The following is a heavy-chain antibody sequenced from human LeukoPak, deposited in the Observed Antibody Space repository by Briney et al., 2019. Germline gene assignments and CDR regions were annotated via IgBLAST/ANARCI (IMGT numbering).Heavy chain of an antibody. J-gene: IGHJ4*02. CDR3: ARRSGWDYYFDY. D-gene: IGHD6-19*01. Sequence: SETLSLTCAVSGGSISSSSYYWGWIRQPPGKGLEWIGSIYYSGSTYYNPSLKSRVTISVDTSKNQFSLKLSSVTAADTAVYYCARRSGWDYYFDYWGQGTLVTVSS. CDR1: GGSISSSSYY. CDR2: IYYSGST. V-gene: IGHV4-39*01.